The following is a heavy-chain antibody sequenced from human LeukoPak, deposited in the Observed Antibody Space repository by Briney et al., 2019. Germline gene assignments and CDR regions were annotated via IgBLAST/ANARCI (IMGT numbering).Heavy chain of an antibody. V-gene: IGHV4-31*03. CDR1: GGSISSGGYY. CDR3: ARGRYRIPFDY. J-gene: IGHJ4*02. D-gene: IGHD5-18*01. CDR2: IYYSRST. Sequence: SQTLSLTCTVSGGSISSGGYYWSWIRQHPGKGLEWIGYIYYSRSTYYNPSLKSRVTISVDTSKNQFSLKLSSVTAADTAVYYCARGRYRIPFDYWGQGTLVTVSS.